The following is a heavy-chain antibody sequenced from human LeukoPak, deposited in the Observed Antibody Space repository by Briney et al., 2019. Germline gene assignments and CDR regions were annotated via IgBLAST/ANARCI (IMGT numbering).Heavy chain of an antibody. Sequence: GGSLRLSCAASGFTFSSYAMSWVRQAPGKGLEWVSAISGSGGSTYYADSVKGRFTISRDNSKNTLYLQMNSLRAEDTAVYYCAKKPRSPRGPNYCSSTSCYLGYFQHWGQGTLVTVSS. J-gene: IGHJ1*01. CDR3: AKKPRSPRGPNYCSSTSCYLGYFQH. CDR1: GFTFSSYA. D-gene: IGHD2-2*01. CDR2: ISGSGGST. V-gene: IGHV3-23*01.